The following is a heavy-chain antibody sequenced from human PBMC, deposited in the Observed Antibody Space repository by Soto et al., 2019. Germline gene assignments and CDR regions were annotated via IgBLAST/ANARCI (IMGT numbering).Heavy chain of an antibody. CDR3: ARVYYGGAIYYYYGMDV. V-gene: IGHV4-30-2*01. J-gene: IGHJ6*02. D-gene: IGHD3-16*01. Sequence: SETLSLTCAVSGGSISSGGYSWSWIRQPPGKGLEWIGYMYHSGSTYYNPSLKSRVTISIDRSKNQFSLKLSSVTAADTAVYYCARVYYGGAIYYYYGMDVWGQGTTVTVSS. CDR1: GGSISSGGYS. CDR2: MYHSGST.